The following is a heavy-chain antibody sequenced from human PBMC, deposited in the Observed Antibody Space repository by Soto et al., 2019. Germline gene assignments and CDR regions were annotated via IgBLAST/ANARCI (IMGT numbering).Heavy chain of an antibody. D-gene: IGHD3-22*01. J-gene: IGHJ5*02. V-gene: IGHV4-31*03. CDR2: IYYSGST. CDR1: GGSISSGGYY. CDR3: ARGRQAPDSSGYYCPGPHNWFDP. Sequence: SETLSLTCTVSGGSISSGGYYWSWIRQHPGKGLEWIGYIYYSGSTYYNPSLKSRVTISVDTSKNQFSLKLSSVTAADTAVYYCARGRQAPDSSGYYCPGPHNWFDPWGQGTLVTVS.